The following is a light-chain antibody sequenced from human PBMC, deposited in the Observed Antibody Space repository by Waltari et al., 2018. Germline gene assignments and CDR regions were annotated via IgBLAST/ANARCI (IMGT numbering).Light chain of an antibody. Sequence: TRRAGRRSGRSFNWYQQKPDQAPKLLIKSALQSILGVPSRFSGSVSETDFTLTISSLEAEDAAAYYCHQSSSLPWTFGQGTKVGIK. J-gene: IGKJ1*01. CDR1: RRSGRS. CDR3: HQSSSLPWT. CDR2: SAL. V-gene: IGKV6D-21*02.